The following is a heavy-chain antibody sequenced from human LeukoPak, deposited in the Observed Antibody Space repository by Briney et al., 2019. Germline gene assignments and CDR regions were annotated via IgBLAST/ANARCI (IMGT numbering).Heavy chain of an antibody. J-gene: IGHJ4*02. D-gene: IGHD3-16*01. CDR2: IKQDGSKK. Sequence: GGSLRLSCVASGFPFSSYWMTWVRQAPGKGLEWVANIKQDGSKKSYVDSVKGRFTISRDNAKNSLYLQMNSLRAEDTAVYYCAIFSFRTGDLDYWGQGTLVTVSS. CDR3: AIFSFRTGDLDY. CDR1: GFPFSSYW. V-gene: IGHV3-7*01.